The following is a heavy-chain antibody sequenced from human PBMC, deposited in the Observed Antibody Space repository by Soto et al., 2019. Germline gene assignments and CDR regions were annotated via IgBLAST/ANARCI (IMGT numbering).Heavy chain of an antibody. CDR3: ARGLIVEGYYFDY. CDR1: GGSISGYY. J-gene: IGHJ4*02. CDR2: INHSGST. Sequence: QVQLQQWGAGLLKPSETLSLTCAVYGGSISGYYWSWIRQPPGKGLEWIGEINHSGSTNYNPSLKSRVTISVDTSKNQFSLKLSSVTAADTAVYYCARGLIVEGYYFDYWGQGTLVTVS. D-gene: IGHD3-3*01. V-gene: IGHV4-34*01.